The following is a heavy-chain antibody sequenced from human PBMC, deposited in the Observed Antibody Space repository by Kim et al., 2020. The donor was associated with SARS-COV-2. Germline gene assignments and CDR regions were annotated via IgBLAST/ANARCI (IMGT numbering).Heavy chain of an antibody. J-gene: IGHJ4*02. V-gene: IGHV3-23*01. Sequence: YAAPEKGRLPISRDNSKNTLYLQMNSLRAEDTAVYYCAKTRAMIVGSIDYWGQGTLVTVSS. CDR3: AKTRAMIVGSIDY. D-gene: IGHD3-22*01.